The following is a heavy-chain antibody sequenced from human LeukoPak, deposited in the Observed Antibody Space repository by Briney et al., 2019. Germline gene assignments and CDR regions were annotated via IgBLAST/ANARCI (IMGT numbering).Heavy chain of an antibody. CDR2: INPSDGST. CDR1: GYAFTSNY. D-gene: IGHD1-26*01. J-gene: IGHJ4*02. V-gene: IGHV1-46*01. CDR3: AKEAGAFDY. Sequence: ASVKVSCKASGYAFTSNYMDWVRQTPGQGLEWMGVINPSDGSTTYAQKFQGRVTLTRDTSTTTVHMELSSLTSEDTAVYYWAKEAGAFDYWGQGTLVTVSS.